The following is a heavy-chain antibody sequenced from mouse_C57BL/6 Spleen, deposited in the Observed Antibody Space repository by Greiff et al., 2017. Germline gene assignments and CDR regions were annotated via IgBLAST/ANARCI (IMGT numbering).Heavy chain of an antibody. V-gene: IGHV1-55*01. CDR2: IYPGSGST. Sequence: VQLQQPGAELVKPGASVKMSCKASGYTFTSYWITWVKQRPGQGLEWIGDIYPGSGSTNYNEKFKSKATLTVDTSSSTAYMQLSSLTSEDSAVYYCARYSANRDRGVDYWGQGTLVTVSA. CDR1: GYTFTSYW. J-gene: IGHJ3*01. D-gene: IGHD4-1*01. CDR3: ARYSANRDRGVDY.